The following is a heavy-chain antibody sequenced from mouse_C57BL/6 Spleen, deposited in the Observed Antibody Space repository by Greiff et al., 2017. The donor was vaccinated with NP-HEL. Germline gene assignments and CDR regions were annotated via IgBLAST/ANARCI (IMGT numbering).Heavy chain of an antibody. V-gene: IGHV1-54*01. CDR2: INPGSGGT. J-gene: IGHJ2*01. Sequence: VQLQQSGAELVRPGTSVKVSCKASGYAFTNYLIEWVKQRPGQGLEWIGVINPGSGGTNYNEKFKGMATLTADKSSSTAYMQLSSLTSEDSAVYFCARGDYGSLFDYWGQGTTLTVSS. CDR3: ARGDYGSLFDY. CDR1: GYAFTNYL. D-gene: IGHD1-1*01.